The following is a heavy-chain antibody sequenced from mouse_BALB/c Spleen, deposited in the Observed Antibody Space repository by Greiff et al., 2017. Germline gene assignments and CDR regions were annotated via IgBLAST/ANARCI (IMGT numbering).Heavy chain of an antibody. CDR2: ISNGGGST. D-gene: IGHD2-14*01. CDR3: ASREVRGYFDV. CDR1: GFTFSSYT. V-gene: IGHV5-12-2*01. Sequence: EVQLVESGGGLVQPGGSLKLSCAASGFTFSSYTMSWVRQTPEKRLEWVAYISNGGGSTYYPDTVKGRFTISRDNAKNTLYLQMSSLKSEDTAMYYCASREVRGYFDVWGAGTTVTVSS. J-gene: IGHJ1*01.